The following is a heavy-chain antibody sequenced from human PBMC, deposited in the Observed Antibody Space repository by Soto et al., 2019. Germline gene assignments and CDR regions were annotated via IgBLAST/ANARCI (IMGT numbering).Heavy chain of an antibody. CDR2: ISHDGSHR. CDR1: GFTFNNYA. J-gene: IGHJ6*02. D-gene: IGHD1-26*01. CDR3: AREAESVVGASYLYFYGMDV. V-gene: IGHV3-30-3*01. Sequence: PXVSLRLSCAASGFTFNNYAMHGVRQAPGKGLEWLALISHDGSHRYFADSVKGRFTISRDNSKSTLYLQINSLRAEDTAVYFCAREAESVVGASYLYFYGMDVWGQGTTVTVSS.